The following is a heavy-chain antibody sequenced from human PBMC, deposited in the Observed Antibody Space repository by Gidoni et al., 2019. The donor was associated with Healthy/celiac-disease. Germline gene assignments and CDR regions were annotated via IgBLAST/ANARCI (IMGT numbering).Heavy chain of an antibody. V-gene: IGHV3-30*18. CDR1: GFTCSSYG. Sequence: QVQLVESGGGVVTPARSLRLSCAASGFTCSSYGMQWVRQAPGKGMDWVAVISYDGSNKSYADSVKGRFTISRDNSKNTRYLQMNSLRAEDTAVYYCAKGGEGRPMTPSYYYGMYVWGQGTTVTVSS. CDR2: ISYDGSNK. CDR3: AKGGEGRPMTPSYYYGMYV. J-gene: IGHJ6*02. D-gene: IGHD3-10*01.